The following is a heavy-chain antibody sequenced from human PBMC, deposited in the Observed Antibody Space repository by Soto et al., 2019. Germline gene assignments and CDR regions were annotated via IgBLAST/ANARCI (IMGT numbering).Heavy chain of an antibody. CDR2: INAGNGNT. CDR1: GYTFTSYA. Sequence: QVQLVQSGAEVKKPGASVKVSCKASGYTFTSYAMHWVRQAPGQRLEWMGWINAGNGNTKYSQKFQGRVTITRDTSASTAYMELSSLRSEDTAVYYCARPPQVLWFGELAGAFDYWGQGTLVTVSS. V-gene: IGHV1-3*01. CDR3: ARPPQVLWFGELAGAFDY. J-gene: IGHJ4*02. D-gene: IGHD3-10*01.